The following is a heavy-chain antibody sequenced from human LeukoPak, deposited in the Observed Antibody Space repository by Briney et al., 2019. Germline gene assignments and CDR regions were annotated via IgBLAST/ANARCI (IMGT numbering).Heavy chain of an antibody. J-gene: IGHJ5*02. CDR2: TYYRSKWFY. V-gene: IGHV6-1*01. Sequence: SQTLSLTCAISGDSVSSNSVAWNWIRQSPSRGLEWLGRTYYRSKWFYEYALSVKSRMTINSDTSKNQFSLHLNSVTPEDTAVYYCARDTTKGNCLDPWGQGTLVTVSS. D-gene: IGHD1-1*01. CDR3: ARDTTKGNCLDP. CDR1: GDSVSSNSVA.